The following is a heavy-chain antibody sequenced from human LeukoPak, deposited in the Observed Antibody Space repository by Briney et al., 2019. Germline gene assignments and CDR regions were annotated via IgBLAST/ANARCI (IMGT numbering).Heavy chain of an antibody. J-gene: IGHJ4*02. CDR2: ISWNSGSI. CDR3: AKGYSYGITYYFDY. D-gene: IGHD5-18*01. V-gene: IGHV3-9*03. Sequence: GGSLRLSCAASGFIFDDYAMHWVRQAPGKGLEWVSGISWNSGSIVYADSVKGRFTIPRDSAKNSLYLQMNSLRAEDMALYYCAKGYSYGITYYFDYWGQGTLVTVSS. CDR1: GFIFDDYA.